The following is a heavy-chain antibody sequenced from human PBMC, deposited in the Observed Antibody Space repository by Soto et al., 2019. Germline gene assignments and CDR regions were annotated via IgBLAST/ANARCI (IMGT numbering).Heavy chain of an antibody. CDR3: ARSHPVLRFLEWLLGGFDY. CDR2: IYYSGST. J-gene: IGHJ4*02. V-gene: IGHV4-39*01. Sequence: QLQLQESGPGLVKPSETLSLTCTVSGGSISSSSYYWGWIRQPPGKGLEWIGSIYYSGSTYYNPSLKSRVTISVDKSKNQFSLKLSSVTAADTAVYYCARSHPVLRFLEWLLGGFDYWGQGTLVTVSS. D-gene: IGHD3-3*01. CDR1: GGSISSSSYY.